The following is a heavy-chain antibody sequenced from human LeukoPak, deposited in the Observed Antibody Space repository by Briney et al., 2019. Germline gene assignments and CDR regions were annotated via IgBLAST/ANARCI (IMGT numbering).Heavy chain of an antibody. CDR1: GGSFSGYY. J-gene: IGHJ3*02. V-gene: IGHV4-59*01. CDR2: IYYSGST. Sequence: SETLSLTCAVYGGSFSGYYWSWIRQPPGKGLEWIGYIYYSGSTNYNPSLKSRVTISVDTSKNQFSLKLSSVTAADTAVYYCARPKTIVGYSSGWYPLVPDAFDIWGQGTMVTVSS. CDR3: ARPKTIVGYSSGWYPLVPDAFDI. D-gene: IGHD6-19*01.